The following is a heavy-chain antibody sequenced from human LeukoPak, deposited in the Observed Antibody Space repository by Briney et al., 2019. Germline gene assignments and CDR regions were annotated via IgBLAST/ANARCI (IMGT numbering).Heavy chain of an antibody. CDR2: INQDGSKE. D-gene: IGHD5-12*01. V-gene: IGHV3-7*01. CDR3: VRDGGVSGYDLLDY. J-gene: IGHJ4*02. CDR1: EFTFGNYW. Sequence: GGSRRLSGAASEFTFGNYWRPWVGKAPGKGLEWLPHINQDGSKEYYMDSVKARFTISRDNAKNSLSLQMNSLRAEDTAVYYCVRDGGVSGYDLLDYWGQGTLVTVSS.